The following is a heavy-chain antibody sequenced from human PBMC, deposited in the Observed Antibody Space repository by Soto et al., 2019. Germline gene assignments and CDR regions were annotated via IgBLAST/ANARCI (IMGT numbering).Heavy chain of an antibody. D-gene: IGHD3-10*01. CDR2: ISHSGTTI. Sequence: GGSLRLSCATSGFTFSDYYMTWIRQAPGKGLEWVSYISHSGTTIYYADSVKGRFTVSRDNAQNSLYLQMNSLRAEDTAVYYCAADPYYYASSYWGHGTLVTVSS. CDR1: GFTFSDYY. V-gene: IGHV3-11*01. CDR3: AADPYYYASSY. J-gene: IGHJ4*01.